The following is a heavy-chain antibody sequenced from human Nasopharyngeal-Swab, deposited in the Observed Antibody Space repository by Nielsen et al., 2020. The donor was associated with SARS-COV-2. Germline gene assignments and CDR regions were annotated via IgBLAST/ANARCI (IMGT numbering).Heavy chain of an antibody. CDR2: ISSSSSTI. V-gene: IGHV3-48*04. Sequence: LSLTCAASGFTFSSYSMNWVRQAPGKGLEWVSYISSSSSTIYYADSVKGRFTISRDNAKNSLYLQMNSLRAEDTAVYYCARDPDYDFWSGYSKSFDYWGQGTLVTVSS. CDR1: GFTFSSYS. CDR3: ARDPDYDFWSGYSKSFDY. D-gene: IGHD3-3*01. J-gene: IGHJ4*02.